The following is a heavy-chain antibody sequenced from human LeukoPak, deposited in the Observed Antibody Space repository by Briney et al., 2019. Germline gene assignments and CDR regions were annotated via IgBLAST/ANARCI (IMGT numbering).Heavy chain of an antibody. Sequence: GGSLRLSCVVSGFTFSSYWMSWVRQAPGKGLEWVANIKEDGSEKYYVDSVKGRFTISRDNAKNSLYLQMNSLRAEDTAVYYCARSGSGYSLDYWGQGTLVTVSS. CDR1: GFTFSSYW. CDR3: ARSGSGYSLDY. J-gene: IGHJ4*02. D-gene: IGHD6-13*01. V-gene: IGHV3-7*05. CDR2: IKEDGSEK.